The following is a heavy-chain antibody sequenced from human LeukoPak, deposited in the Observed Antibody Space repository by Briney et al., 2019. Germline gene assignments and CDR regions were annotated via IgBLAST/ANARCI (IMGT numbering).Heavy chain of an antibody. V-gene: IGHV3-74*01. CDR3: STGSGHAFDI. J-gene: IGHJ3*02. CDR2: INSDGSST. Sequence: GGSLRLSCAASGFTFSSYWMHWVRHVPGKGLVWVSRINSDGSSTSYADFVKGRFTISRDNAKNTQYVQMNSLRAEDTAVYYCSTGSGHAFDIWGRGTLVTVSS. D-gene: IGHD3-10*01. CDR1: GFTFSSYW.